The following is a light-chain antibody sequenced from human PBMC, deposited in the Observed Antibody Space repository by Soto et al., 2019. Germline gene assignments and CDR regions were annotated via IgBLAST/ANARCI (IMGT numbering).Light chain of an antibody. Sequence: EIVLTQSPGTLSLSPGERATLSCRASQSVSSSYLAWYQQKPGQAPRLLIYGASSRATGIPDMFSGSGSGTDFTLTISRLEPEDFAVYYCQLHGSSPRTFGQGTRLEI. V-gene: IGKV3-20*01. CDR1: QSVSSSY. CDR3: QLHGSSPRT. J-gene: IGKJ5*01. CDR2: GAS.